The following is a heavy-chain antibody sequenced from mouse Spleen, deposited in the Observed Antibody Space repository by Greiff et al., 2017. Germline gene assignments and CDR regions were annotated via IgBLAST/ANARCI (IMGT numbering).Heavy chain of an antibody. Sequence: VKLQQPGAELVKPGASVKLSCKASGYTFTSYWMHWVKQRPGRGLEWIGRIDPNSGGTKYNEKFKSKATLTVDKPSSTAYMQLSSLTSEDSAVYYCARRYGSSPYYAMDYWGQGTSVTVSS. CDR2: IDPNSGGT. J-gene: IGHJ4*01. D-gene: IGHD1-1*01. CDR3: ARRYGSSPYYAMDY. V-gene: IGHV1-72*01. CDR1: GYTFTSYW.